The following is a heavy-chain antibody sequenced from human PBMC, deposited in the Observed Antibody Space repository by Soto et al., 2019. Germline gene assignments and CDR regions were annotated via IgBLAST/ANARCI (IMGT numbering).Heavy chain of an antibody. J-gene: IGHJ3*02. CDR2: ISSSSSYT. CDR3: ASEYSGSEGTFDI. V-gene: IGHV3-11*05. Sequence: GGSLRLSCAASGFTFSDYYMSWIRQAPGKGPEWVSYISSSSSYTNYAESVKGRFTISRDNAKNSLYLQMNSLRAEDTAVYYCASEYSGSEGTFDIWGQGTMVTVSS. CDR1: GFTFSDYY. D-gene: IGHD5-12*01.